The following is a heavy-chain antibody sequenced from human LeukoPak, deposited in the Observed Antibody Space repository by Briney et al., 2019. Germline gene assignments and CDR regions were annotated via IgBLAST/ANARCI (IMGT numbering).Heavy chain of an antibody. CDR2: VSYDGSNK. V-gene: IGHV3-30*14. CDR3: ASGPTYDYVRVILY. Sequence: GGSLRLSCAASGFTFSSFAMHWVRQAPGKGLEWVAVVSYDGSNKYYADSVKGRFTISRHNSKNTVNLQMDSLRPEDTAVYYCASGPTYDYVRVILYWGQGTLVTVSS. CDR1: GFTFSSFA. J-gene: IGHJ4*02. D-gene: IGHD3-16*01.